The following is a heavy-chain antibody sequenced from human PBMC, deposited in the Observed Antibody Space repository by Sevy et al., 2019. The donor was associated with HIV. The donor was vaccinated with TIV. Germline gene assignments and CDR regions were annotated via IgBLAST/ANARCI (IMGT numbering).Heavy chain of an antibody. CDR2: FSFGCGRI. Sequence: GGSLRLSCAASGLTFAKYSMSWVRQAPGKGLEWVSTFSFGCGRINYADSVKGRFTISRDDSKNTLFLQMNSLRAEDTATYFCVREGCTQPHDYWGQGTLVTVSS. CDR1: GLTFAKYS. CDR3: VREGCTQPHDY. J-gene: IGHJ4*02. V-gene: IGHV3-23*01. D-gene: IGHD2-8*01.